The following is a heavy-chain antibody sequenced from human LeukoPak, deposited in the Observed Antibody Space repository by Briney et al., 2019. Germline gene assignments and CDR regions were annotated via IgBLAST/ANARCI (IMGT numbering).Heavy chain of an antibody. D-gene: IGHD1-26*01. CDR1: GFTFSSYA. CDR2: ISYDGSNK. Sequence: GGSLRLSCAASGFTFSSYAMHWVRQAPGRGLEWLAVISYDGSNKYYADSVKGRFTISRDNSKNTLYLQMNSLRAEDTAVYYCARGFGSGSYHDYWGQGTLVTVSS. J-gene: IGHJ4*02. CDR3: ARGFGSGSYHDY. V-gene: IGHV3-30-3*01.